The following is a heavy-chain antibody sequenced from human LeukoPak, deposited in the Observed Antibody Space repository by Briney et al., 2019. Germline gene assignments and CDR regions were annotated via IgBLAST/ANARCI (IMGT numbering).Heavy chain of an antibody. CDR3: ARGGRWLQSHFDY. CDR1: GYTFTGYY. V-gene: IGHV1-2*02. Sequence: ASVKVSCKASGYTFTGYYMHWVRQAPGQGLEWLGWINPNSGGTNYAQKFQGRVTMTRDTSISTAYMELSRLRSDDTAVHYCARGGRWLQSHFDYWGQGTLVTVSS. D-gene: IGHD5-24*01. J-gene: IGHJ4*02. CDR2: INPNSGGT.